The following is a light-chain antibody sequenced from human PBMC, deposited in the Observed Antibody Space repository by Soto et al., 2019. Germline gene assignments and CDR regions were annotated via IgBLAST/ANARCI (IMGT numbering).Light chain of an antibody. J-gene: IGKJ3*01. CDR1: QSVSSNF. V-gene: IGKV3-20*01. CDR2: GAS. CDR3: QQYGTSPPGAT. Sequence: DIVLTQSPGTLSLSPGERATLSCRASQSVSSNFLAWYQQKPGQAPRLLIYGASKRATGIPDRFSGSGSETDFALTISGLEPEDFAVYYCQQYGTSPPGATFGPGTKVDIK.